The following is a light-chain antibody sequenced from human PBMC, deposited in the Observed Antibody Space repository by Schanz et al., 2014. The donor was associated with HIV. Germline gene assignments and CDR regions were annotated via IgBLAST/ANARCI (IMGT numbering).Light chain of an antibody. Sequence: QSVLTQPPSASGTPGQRVTIACTGSRSNIGADYDVHWYQQLPGTAPKLLIYGNSNRPSGVPDRFSGSKSGTSASLAITGLQAEDEADYYCAAWDDSLNGVIFGGGTKLTVL. CDR3: AAWDDSLNGVI. CDR2: GNS. J-gene: IGLJ2*01. V-gene: IGLV1-40*01. CDR1: RSNIGADYD.